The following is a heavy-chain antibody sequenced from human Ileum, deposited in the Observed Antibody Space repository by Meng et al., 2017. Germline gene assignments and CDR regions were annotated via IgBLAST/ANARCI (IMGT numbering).Heavy chain of an antibody. V-gene: IGHV1-2*06. CDR1: GYTFTGYY. Sequence: QVPLVASGAAVKKPGASGKVSCKASGYTFTGYYMHWVRQAPGQGLEWMGRINPNSGGTNYAQKFQGRVTMTRDTSISTAYMELSRLRSDDTAVYYCARGGELGYCSGGSCYYFDYWGQGTLVTVSS. J-gene: IGHJ4*02. CDR2: INPNSGGT. CDR3: ARGGELGYCSGGSCYYFDY. D-gene: IGHD2-15*01.